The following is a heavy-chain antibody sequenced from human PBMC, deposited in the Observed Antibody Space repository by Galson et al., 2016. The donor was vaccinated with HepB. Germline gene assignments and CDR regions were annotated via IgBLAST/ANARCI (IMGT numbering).Heavy chain of an antibody. CDR3: ARFTQPWLDRVYYFDY. V-gene: IGHV3-23*01. Sequence: SLRLSCAASGFTFSIYAMSWVRQAPGKGLEWVSAISGDGTGTYYAGSVQGRFTSSRDRSKNTLYLQMNSLRADDTAVYYCARFTQPWLDRVYYFDYWGQGTLVTVSS. CDR2: ISGDGTGT. D-gene: IGHD6-19*01. J-gene: IGHJ4*02. CDR1: GFTFSIYA.